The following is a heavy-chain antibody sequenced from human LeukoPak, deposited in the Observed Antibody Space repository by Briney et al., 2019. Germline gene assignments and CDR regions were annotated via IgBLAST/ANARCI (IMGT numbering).Heavy chain of an antibody. Sequence: PGGSLRLSCAASGFTVSSNYMSWVRQAPGKGLEWIGSIYYSGNSYYNPSLKSRVTMAVDTSKNQFSLKVSSVTAADTAVYYCAGPAGTYWYFDLWGRGTLVTVSS. CDR2: IYYSGNS. J-gene: IGHJ2*01. CDR3: AGPAGTYWYFDL. V-gene: IGHV4-59*02. CDR1: GFTVSSNY. D-gene: IGHD1-26*01.